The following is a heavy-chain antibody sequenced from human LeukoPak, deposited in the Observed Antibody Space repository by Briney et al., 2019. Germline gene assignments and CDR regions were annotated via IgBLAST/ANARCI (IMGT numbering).Heavy chain of an antibody. CDR3: ARDVGEGATKTDY. D-gene: IGHD3-16*01. Sequence: SETLSLTCAVSGGSISSSSYYWGWIRQPPGKGLEWIGSIYYSGSTYYNPSLKSRVTISVDTSKNQFSLKLSSVTAADTAVYYCARDVGEGATKTDYWGQGTLVTVSS. CDR2: IYYSGST. CDR1: GGSISSSSYY. J-gene: IGHJ4*02. V-gene: IGHV4-39*07.